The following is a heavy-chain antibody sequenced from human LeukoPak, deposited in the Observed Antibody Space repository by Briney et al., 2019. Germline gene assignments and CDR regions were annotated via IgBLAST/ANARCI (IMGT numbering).Heavy chain of an antibody. D-gene: IGHD3-22*01. CDR2: ISGSGGST. CDR1: GFTFSSYA. V-gene: IGHV3-23*01. CDR3: ARITHITMIPRRAWSGMDV. J-gene: IGHJ6*02. Sequence: GGSLRLSCAASGFTFSSYAMSWVRQAPGKGLEWVSAISGSGGSTYYADSVKGRFTISRDNSKNTLYLQMNSLRAEDTAVYYCARITHITMIPRRAWSGMDVWGQGTTVTVSS.